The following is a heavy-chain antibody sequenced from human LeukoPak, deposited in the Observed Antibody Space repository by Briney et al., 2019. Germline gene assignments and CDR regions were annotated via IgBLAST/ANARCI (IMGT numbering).Heavy chain of an antibody. CDR2: IYHSGST. CDR3: ARAREVGAYYTWFDP. V-gene: IGHV4-38-2*01. D-gene: IGHD1-26*01. Sequence: SETLSLTCAVSGYSIRSGYYWGWIRQPPGKGLEWIGSIYHSGSTYYNPSLKSRGTISVDTSKKQFSLKLSSVTAADTAVYYCARAREVGAYYTWFDPWGQGTLVTVSS. J-gene: IGHJ5*02. CDR1: GYSIRSGYY.